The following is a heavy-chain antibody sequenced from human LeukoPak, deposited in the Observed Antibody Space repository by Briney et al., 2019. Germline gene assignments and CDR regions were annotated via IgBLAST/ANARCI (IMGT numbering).Heavy chain of an antibody. Sequence: GGSLRLSCAASGFTFSSYAMHWVRQAPGKGLEWVAVISYDGSNKYYADSVKGRFTISRDNSKNTLYLQMNSLRAEDTAVYYCARDGPGGSFDYWGQGTLVTISS. CDR1: GFTFSSYA. J-gene: IGHJ4*02. V-gene: IGHV3-30-3*01. CDR2: ISYDGSNK. CDR3: ARDGPGGSFDY. D-gene: IGHD3-10*01.